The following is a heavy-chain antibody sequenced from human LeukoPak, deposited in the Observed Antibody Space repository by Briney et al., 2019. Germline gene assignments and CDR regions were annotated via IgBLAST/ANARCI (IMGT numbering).Heavy chain of an antibody. CDR3: ARQYDSNGYRFDY. CDR1: GGSISSYY. V-gene: IGHV4-59*05. J-gene: IGHJ4*02. Sequence: SETLSLTCTVSGGSISSYYWSWIRQPPGKGLEWIGSIYYSGSTYYSPSLKSRVTIFVDTSKNQFSLKLSSVAAAGTAVYYCARQYDSNGYRFDYWGVGALVTVSS. CDR2: IYYSGST. D-gene: IGHD3-22*01.